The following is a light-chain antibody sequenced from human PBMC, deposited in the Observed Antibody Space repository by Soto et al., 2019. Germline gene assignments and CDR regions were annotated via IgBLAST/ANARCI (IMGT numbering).Light chain of an antibody. CDR1: SSDVGGYNY. J-gene: IGLJ1*01. CDR3: SSYTSSSTS. Sequence: QSALARPASVSWSPGQSITISCTGTSSDVGGYNYVSWYQQHPGKAPKLMIYDVSNRPSGVSNRFSGSKSGNTASLTISGLQAEDEADYYCSSYTSSSTSFGTGTKVTVL. V-gene: IGLV2-14*01. CDR2: DVS.